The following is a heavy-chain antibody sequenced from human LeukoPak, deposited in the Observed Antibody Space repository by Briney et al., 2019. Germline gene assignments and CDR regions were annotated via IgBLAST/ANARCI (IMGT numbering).Heavy chain of an antibody. CDR1: GYTFTSYD. Sequence: GASVKVSCKASGYTFTSYDIIWVRQASGQGLEWMGWMNPNSGHTGYAQKFQGRVTMTRTTSISTAYMELTSLTSEDSDVYYCARSIVGVRKRNDYWGQGTLVTVSS. V-gene: IGHV1-8*01. D-gene: IGHD1-26*01. CDR3: ARSIVGVRKRNDY. J-gene: IGHJ4*02. CDR2: MNPNSGHT.